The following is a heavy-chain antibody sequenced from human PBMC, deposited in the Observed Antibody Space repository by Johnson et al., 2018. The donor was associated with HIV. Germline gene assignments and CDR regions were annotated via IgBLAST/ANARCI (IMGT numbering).Heavy chain of an antibody. CDR2: IRSKAYGGTT. CDR1: GFTFGDYA. Sequence: VQLVESGGGLVQPGRSLRLSCKVSGFTFGDYAVSWVRQAPGTGLEWVGFIRSKAYGGTTAYAASVKGRFLISRDDSKSFAYLQMNSLKTEDTAVYYCAKGDKMATITSRYDAFDLWGQGTMVIVSS. CDR3: AKGDKMATITSRYDAFDL. D-gene: IGHD5-24*01. J-gene: IGHJ3*01. V-gene: IGHV3-49*04.